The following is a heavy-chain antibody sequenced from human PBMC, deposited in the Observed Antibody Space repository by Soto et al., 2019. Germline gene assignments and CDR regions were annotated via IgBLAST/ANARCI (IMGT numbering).Heavy chain of an antibody. CDR2: IIPLFGTA. Sequence: QVQLVQSGAEVKKPGSSVKVSCKASGVTFSSETISWVRQAHGQGLEWVGGIIPLFGTANYAQKFQGRVTSTADESTSTLYIELSSLRSDDTAVYYCATELGDNPASPFDSWGQGTLVTVSS. V-gene: IGHV1-69*01. J-gene: IGHJ4*02. CDR1: GVTFSSET. CDR3: ATELGDNPASPFDS. D-gene: IGHD2-21*01.